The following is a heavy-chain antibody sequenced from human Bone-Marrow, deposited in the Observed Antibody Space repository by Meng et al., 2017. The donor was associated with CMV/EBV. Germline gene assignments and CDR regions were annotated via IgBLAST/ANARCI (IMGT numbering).Heavy chain of an antibody. D-gene: IGHD2-2*01. CDR2: IWFDGSNK. CDR1: TFSSCG. Sequence: TFSSCGMHWVRQAPGEGLEWVAVIWFDGSNKYYADSVTGRFTISRDNSKNTLYLQMNSLRAEDTAVYYCARALPSPPVARVVPAAPDYWGQGTLVTVSS. V-gene: IGHV3-33*01. J-gene: IGHJ4*02. CDR3: ARALPSPPVARVVPAAPDY.